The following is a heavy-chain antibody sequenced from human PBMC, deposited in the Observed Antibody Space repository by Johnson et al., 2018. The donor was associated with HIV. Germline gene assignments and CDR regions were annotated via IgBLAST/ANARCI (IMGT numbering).Heavy chain of an antibody. CDR2: LYSGGST. V-gene: IGHV3-66*03. J-gene: IGHJ3*02. D-gene: IGHD3-16*01. CDR3: ARNSGKGLVLRGDAFDM. Sequence: VQLVESGGGLIQPGGSLRLSSAASGFIVSNNYMSWVRQTPGKGLEWVSVLYSGGSTYYADSVKGRFTTSRDNSKNTLHLQMNSLRPEDTARDYCARNSGKGLVLRGDAFDMWGQGTMVTVSS. CDR1: GFIVSNNY.